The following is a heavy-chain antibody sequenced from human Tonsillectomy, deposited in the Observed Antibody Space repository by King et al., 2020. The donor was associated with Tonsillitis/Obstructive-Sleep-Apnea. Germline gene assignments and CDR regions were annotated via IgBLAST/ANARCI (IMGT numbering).Heavy chain of an antibody. V-gene: IGHV3-30*04. CDR2: RSSDGSAT. J-gene: IGHJ6*02. CDR3: ARGGLRGASYYYYGMDV. D-gene: IGHD3-16*01. CDR1: GFTFSNYA. Sequence: VQLVESGGGAVQPGRSLKLSCVGSGFTFSNYAMHWVRQAPGKGLQWVAVRSSDGSATYYADSVKGRFTISRDNSKNTLFLHMNSLRTEDTAVYFCARGGLRGASYYYYGMDVWGPGTTVTVSS.